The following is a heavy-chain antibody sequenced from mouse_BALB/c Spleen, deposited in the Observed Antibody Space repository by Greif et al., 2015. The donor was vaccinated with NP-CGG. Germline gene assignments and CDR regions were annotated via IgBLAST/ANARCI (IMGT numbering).Heavy chain of an antibody. Sequence: LQQSGSELVRPGASVKLSCKASGYTFTSYWMHWVKQRPGQGLEWIGNIYPGSGSTNYDEKFKSKATLTVDTSSSTAYMQLSSLTSEDSAVYYCTTYRYDEKAWFAYWGQGTLVTVSA. J-gene: IGHJ3*01. CDR1: GYTFTSYW. CDR3: TTYRYDEKAWFAY. V-gene: IGHV1S22*01. D-gene: IGHD2-14*01. CDR2: IYPGSGST.